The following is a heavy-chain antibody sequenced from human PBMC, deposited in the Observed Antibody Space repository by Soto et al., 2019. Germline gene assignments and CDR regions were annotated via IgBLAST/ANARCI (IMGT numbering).Heavy chain of an antibody. CDR3: ASNRGVTDYYYYYMDV. D-gene: IGHD3-10*01. CDR1: GYTFTSYG. V-gene: IGHV1-18*01. Sequence: ASVKVSCKASGYTFTSYGISWVRQAPGQGLEWMGWISAYNGNTNYAQKLQGRVTMTTDTSTSTAYMELRSLRSDDTAVYYCASNRGVTDYYYYYMDVWGKGTTVTVAS. J-gene: IGHJ6*03. CDR2: ISAYNGNT.